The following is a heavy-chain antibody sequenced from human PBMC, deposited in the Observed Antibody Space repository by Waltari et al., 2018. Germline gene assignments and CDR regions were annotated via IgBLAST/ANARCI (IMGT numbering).Heavy chain of an antibody. V-gene: IGHV3-7*01. J-gene: IGHJ4*02. CDR1: GLLLSSYW. CDR3: ATGSVTHTY. D-gene: IGHD2-21*02. CDR2: IKEDGSEI. Sequence: EVSLAESGGGLVQPGGSLGLSCAASGLLLSSYWLTWVRQAPGKGLEGVANIKEDGSEIYYVDSVRCRFTVSRDNAKNSLFLQMTSLRVEDTAVYYCATGSVTHTYWGQGTLVSVSA.